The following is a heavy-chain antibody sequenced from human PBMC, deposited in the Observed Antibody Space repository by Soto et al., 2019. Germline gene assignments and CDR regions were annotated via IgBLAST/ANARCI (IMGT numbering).Heavy chain of an antibody. CDR3: AREENCRGGTCYSEYFHH. CDR1: GYSFTGYS. Sequence: HVHLVQSGAEVKRPGASLKVSCKASGYSFTGYSMHWVRQAPGQGLEWMGCVNPSGGSTHYAQSFESKVTLTRDTSTSTFYMELSSLRSEDTAVYYCAREENCRGGTCYSEYFHHWGQGTLVTDSS. D-gene: IGHD2-15*01. CDR2: VNPSGGST. V-gene: IGHV1-46*01. J-gene: IGHJ1*01.